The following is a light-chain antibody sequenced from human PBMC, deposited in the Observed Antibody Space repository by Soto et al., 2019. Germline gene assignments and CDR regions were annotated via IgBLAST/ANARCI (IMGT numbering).Light chain of an antibody. V-gene: IGKV1-33*01. CDR1: QDIDNY. CDR3: QQYDTRPTMT. Sequence: IQLTQSPSSLSASVGESVTITCRASQDIDNYLNWYQHRPGEAPNLLIYAASYLETGVPARFSGSGSGTDFSFTITSLQPEDSATYYCQQYDTRPTMTFGQGTRLEI. J-gene: IGKJ5*01. CDR2: AAS.